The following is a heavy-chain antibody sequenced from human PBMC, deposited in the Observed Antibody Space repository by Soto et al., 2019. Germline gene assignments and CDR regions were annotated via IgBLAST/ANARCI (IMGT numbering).Heavy chain of an antibody. CDR1: GYTFTNYA. J-gene: IGHJ5*02. CDR2: INPHNGYT. V-gene: IGHV1-3*01. D-gene: IGHD2-21*02. Sequence: QVQIVQSGTEVKKPGASVKLSCKASGYTFTNYALHWVPQAPGQRLEWMGFINPHNGYTTYSHNFQGSVTISMDTPARTADLEPSSLNSEDTAVFSGANKATAGHVGWFGPWGQGTQVTVSS. CDR3: ANKATAGHVGWFGP.